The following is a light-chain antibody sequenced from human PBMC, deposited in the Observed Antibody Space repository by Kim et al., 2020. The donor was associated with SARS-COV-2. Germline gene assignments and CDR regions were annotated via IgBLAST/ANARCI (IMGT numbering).Light chain of an antibody. CDR1: QDITDY. J-gene: IGKJ2*01. Sequence: DIQMTQSPSSLSASVGDTVNITCQASQDITDYLSWYQQKPGKAPKLLIYHAYKLAAGVPSRFSGSGSGTYFTFTITGLQPEDIATFYCQQYDNTPYTFGQETELEIK. CDR3: QQYDNTPYT. V-gene: IGKV1-33*01. CDR2: HAY.